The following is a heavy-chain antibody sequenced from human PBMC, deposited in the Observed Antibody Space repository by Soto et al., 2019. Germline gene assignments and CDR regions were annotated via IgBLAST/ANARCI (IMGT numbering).Heavy chain of an antibody. CDR2: SNAGNGNT. V-gene: IGHV1-3*01. Sequence: QVQLVQSGAEVKKPGASVKVSCKASGYTFTSYAMHWVRQAPGQRLEWMGWSNAGNGNTKYSQKFQGRVTITRDTSASTAYMELSSLRSEDTAVYYCARDLQLRYFDWLPKHNNWFDPWGQGTLVTVSS. CDR3: ARDLQLRYFDWLPKHNNWFDP. D-gene: IGHD3-9*01. J-gene: IGHJ5*02. CDR1: GYTFTSYA.